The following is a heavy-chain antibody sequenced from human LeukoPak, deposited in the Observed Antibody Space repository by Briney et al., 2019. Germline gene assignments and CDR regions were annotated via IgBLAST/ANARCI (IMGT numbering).Heavy chain of an antibody. CDR1: GGSISSSSYY. CDR3: AVPAAGTTDAFDI. CDR2: IYYSGST. V-gene: IGHV4-39*07. Sequence: ASETLSLTCTVSGGSISSSSYYWGWIRQPPGKGLEWIGSIYYSGSTYYNPSLKSRVTISVDTSKNQFSLKLSSVTAADTAVYYCAVPAAGTTDAFDIWGQGTMVTVSS. D-gene: IGHD6-13*01. J-gene: IGHJ3*02.